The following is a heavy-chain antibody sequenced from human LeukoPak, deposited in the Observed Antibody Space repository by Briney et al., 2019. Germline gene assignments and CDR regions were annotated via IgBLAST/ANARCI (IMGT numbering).Heavy chain of an antibody. J-gene: IGHJ5*02. CDR3: ARARFGISWFDP. CDR2: ISAYNGNT. Sequence: GASVKVFCKASGYIFTSYGISWVRQAPGQGLEWMGWISAYNGNTNYAQKLQGRVTMTTDTSTSTAYMELRSLRSDDTAVYYCARARFGISWFDPWGQGTLVTVSS. V-gene: IGHV1-18*01. D-gene: IGHD3-10*02. CDR1: GYIFTSYG.